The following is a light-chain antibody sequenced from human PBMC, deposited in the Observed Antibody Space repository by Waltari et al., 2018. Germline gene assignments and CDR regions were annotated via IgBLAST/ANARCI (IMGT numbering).Light chain of an antibody. Sequence: DIQMTQSPSSLSASVGDRVTITCQASPDINNYLYWYQQKPGKAPKLLIYDASNLETGVPSRFSGSGSRTDFTFTISSLQPEDIATYYCQQYDNLPLTFGGGTKVEIK. J-gene: IGKJ4*01. CDR3: QQYDNLPLT. CDR1: PDINNY. V-gene: IGKV1-33*01. CDR2: DAS.